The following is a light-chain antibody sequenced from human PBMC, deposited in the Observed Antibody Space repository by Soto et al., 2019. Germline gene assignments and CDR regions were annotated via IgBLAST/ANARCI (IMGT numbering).Light chain of an antibody. CDR2: EGT. J-gene: IGLJ2*01. CDR3: CSFVGSSTVVV. CDR1: SSYIL. Sequence: QFALTQPASVSGSPGQSITISYTGTSSYILVSWYQHHPGKLPKLIIYEGTKRASGVSNRFSGSGSGNTASLTISGLQAEDEADYYCCSFVGSSTVVVFGGGTKLTVL. V-gene: IGLV2-23*03.